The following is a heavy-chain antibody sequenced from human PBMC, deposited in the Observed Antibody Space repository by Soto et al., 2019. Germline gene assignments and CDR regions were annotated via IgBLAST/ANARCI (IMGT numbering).Heavy chain of an antibody. J-gene: IGHJ4*02. V-gene: IGHV4-31*02. Sequence: SETLSLTCTVSGGSLSSGDYYWNWVLHRPGKGLEWIGNIFYSVSTYYNPSLMSRLTIAVDTSKNQFSLSLISVTAAETAVYFCARDRYNYDRHGYYYFFEFWGQGTLVTVSS. CDR2: IFYSVST. CDR1: GGSLSSGDYY. CDR3: ARDRYNYDRHGYYYFFEF. D-gene: IGHD3-22*01.